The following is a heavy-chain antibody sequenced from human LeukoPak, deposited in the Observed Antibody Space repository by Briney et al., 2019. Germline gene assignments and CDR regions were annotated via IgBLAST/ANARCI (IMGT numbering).Heavy chain of an antibody. V-gene: IGHV3-74*01. CDR2: IRGDGGDT. D-gene: IGHD3-10*01. Sequence: QTGGSLRLSCTVSGFTFSNYWMHWVRQAPGKGLVWVSRIRGDGGDTNYADSVKGRFTVSRDNAKNTLYLQTNSLTTEDTAVYFCARDRVLGSGSSDYWGQGTLVTVSS. J-gene: IGHJ4*02. CDR1: GFTFSNYW. CDR3: ARDRVLGSGSSDY.